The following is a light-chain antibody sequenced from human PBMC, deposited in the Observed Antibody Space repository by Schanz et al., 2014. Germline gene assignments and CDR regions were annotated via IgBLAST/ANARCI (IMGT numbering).Light chain of an antibody. CDR2: GAS. Sequence: EIVLTQSPATLSLSPGERATLSCRASQSVSINLAWYQQKPGQAPRLLIHGASTRVTGFPARFSGSGSGTEFTLSISSLQPEDSAVYYCHQYNNWPPGTFGQGTRVEIK. V-gene: IGKV3-15*01. CDR1: QSVSIN. CDR3: HQYNNWPPGT. J-gene: IGKJ1*01.